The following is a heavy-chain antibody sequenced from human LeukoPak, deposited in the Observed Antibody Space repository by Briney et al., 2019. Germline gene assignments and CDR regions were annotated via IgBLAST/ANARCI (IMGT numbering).Heavy chain of an antibody. CDR2: IIPIFGTA. CDR1: GGTFSSYA. Sequence: ASVKVSCKASGGTFSSYAISWVRQAPGQGLEWMGRIIPIFGTANYAQKFQGRVTITTNESTSTAYMELSSLRSEDTAVYYCARDRGYGDYGPFDYWGQGTLVTVSS. D-gene: IGHD4-17*01. J-gene: IGHJ4*02. V-gene: IGHV1-69*05. CDR3: ARDRGYGDYGPFDY.